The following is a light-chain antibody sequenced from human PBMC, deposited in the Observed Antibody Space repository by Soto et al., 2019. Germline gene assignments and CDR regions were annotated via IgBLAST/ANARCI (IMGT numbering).Light chain of an antibody. CDR3: QQRSTGPPLS. CDR1: QTISSW. CDR2: KAS. V-gene: IGKV1-5*03. Sequence: DIQMTQSPATLSGSIGDRVTITCRACQTISSWLAWYQQKPGKAPKLLIYKASTLKSGVPSRFSGSGSGTDFTLTISSLEPEDFAVYYCQQRSTGPPLSFGVGPKGAIK. J-gene: IGKJ4*01.